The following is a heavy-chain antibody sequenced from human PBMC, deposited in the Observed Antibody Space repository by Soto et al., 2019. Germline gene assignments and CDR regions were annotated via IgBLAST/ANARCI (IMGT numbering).Heavy chain of an antibody. CDR1: GGSISSGGYY. V-gene: IGHV4-31*03. J-gene: IGHJ4*02. D-gene: IGHD2-2*01. CDR2: IYYSGST. Sequence: QVQLQESGPGLVKPSQTLSLTCTVSGGSISSGGYYWSWIRQHPGKGLEWIGYIYYSGSTYYNPSLKRRVTISVDTSKNQFSLKLSSVTAADTAVYYCARSIVVVPAAFDYWGQGTLVTVSS. CDR3: ARSIVVVPAAFDY.